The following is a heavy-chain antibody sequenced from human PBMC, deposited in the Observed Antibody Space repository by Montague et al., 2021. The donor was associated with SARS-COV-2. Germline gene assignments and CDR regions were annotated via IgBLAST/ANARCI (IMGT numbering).Heavy chain of an antibody. D-gene: IGHD2-2*02. CDR1: GGSFSRYY. Sequence: SETLSLTCAVSGGSFSRYYWSWIRRPPGKGLEWIGEISHNGNTKYNPSLQSRVSISLDTSRNQFSLKVSSVTAADTAIYYCARLGDGIVPSPILGLGPYYSFYYMDVWGKGTTVTVSS. CDR3: ARLGDGIVPSPILGLGPYYSFYYMDV. J-gene: IGHJ6*03. CDR2: ISHNGNT. V-gene: IGHV4-34*01.